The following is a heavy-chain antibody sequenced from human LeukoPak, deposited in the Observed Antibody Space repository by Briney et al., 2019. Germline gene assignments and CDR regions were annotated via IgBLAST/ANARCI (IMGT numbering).Heavy chain of an antibody. CDR3: ARDYFSYCSSTSCSINWFGP. V-gene: IGHV1-18*01. D-gene: IGHD2-2*01. CDR1: GYTFTSYG. J-gene: IGHJ5*02. Sequence: ASVKVSCKASGYTFTSYGISWVRQAPGQGLEWMGWISAYNGNTNYAQKLQGRVTMTTDTSTSTAYMELRSLRSDDTAVYYCARDYFSYCSSTSCSINWFGPWGQGTLVTVSS. CDR2: ISAYNGNT.